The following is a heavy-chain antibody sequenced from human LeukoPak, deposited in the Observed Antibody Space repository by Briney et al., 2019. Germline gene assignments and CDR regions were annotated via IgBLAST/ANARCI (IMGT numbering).Heavy chain of an antibody. Sequence: GGSLRLSCAASGFTFSSYSMNWVRQAPGKGLEWVSYISSSSSTIYYADSVKGRFTISRDNGKNSLYLQMNSLRAEDTAVYYCARDRSNWFDFWGQGTLVTVSS. CDR2: ISSSSSTI. CDR1: GFTFSSYS. J-gene: IGHJ5*01. CDR3: ARDRSNWFDF. V-gene: IGHV3-48*01.